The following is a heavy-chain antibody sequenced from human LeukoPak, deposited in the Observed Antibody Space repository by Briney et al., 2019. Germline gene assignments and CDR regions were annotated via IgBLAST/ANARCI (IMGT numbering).Heavy chain of an antibody. D-gene: IGHD6-13*01. CDR1: GGSISSYY. CDR2: IYYSGST. J-gene: IGHJ4*02. Sequence: PSETLSLTCTVSGGSISSYYWSWIRQPPGKGLEWIGYIYYSGSTKYNPSLKSRVTISVDTSKNHFSLKLSSVTAADTAVYYCTASSSSWYGTDYWGQGTLVTVSS. CDR3: TASSSSWYGTDY. V-gene: IGHV4-59*01.